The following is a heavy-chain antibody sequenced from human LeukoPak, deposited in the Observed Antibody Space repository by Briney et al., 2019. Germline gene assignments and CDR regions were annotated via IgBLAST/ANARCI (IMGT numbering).Heavy chain of an antibody. D-gene: IGHD2-2*01. V-gene: IGHV1-2*02. CDR2: INPNSGGT. Sequence: ASVKVSCKASGYTFTGYYMHWVRQAPGQGLEWMGWINPNSGGTDYAQKFQGRVTMTRDTSISTAYMELSRLRSDDTAVYHCAREGSTSSTSYAVIDIWGQGTMVTVSS. J-gene: IGHJ3*02. CDR3: AREGSTSSTSYAVIDI. CDR1: GYTFTGYY.